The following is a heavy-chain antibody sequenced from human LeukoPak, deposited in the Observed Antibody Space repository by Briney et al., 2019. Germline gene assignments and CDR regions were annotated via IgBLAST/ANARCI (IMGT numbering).Heavy chain of an antibody. CDR1: GFNFPNYW. CDR3: ARDPHYSYDDTGTFDS. D-gene: IGHD3-22*01. J-gene: IGHJ4*02. CDR2: IMQDGSET. Sequence: GGSLRPSCAASGFNFPNYWMSWVRQAPGKGPEWVANIMQDGSETYYVDSVKGRFTVSRDNAKNSLYLQMNTLRAEDTAVYFCARDPHYSYDDTGTFDSWGQGTLVTVSS. V-gene: IGHV3-7*01.